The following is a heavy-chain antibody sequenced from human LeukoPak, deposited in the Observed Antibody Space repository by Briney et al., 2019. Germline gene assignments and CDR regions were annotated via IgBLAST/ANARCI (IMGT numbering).Heavy chain of an antibody. J-gene: IGHJ3*02. Sequence: GGSLRLSCAASGFTFSSYSMNWVRQAPGKGLEWVSYLSSSSSLIYYADSVKGRFTISRDNSKNTLYLHMNGLTGEDAALYYCAKERSSAAFDIWGQGTMVTVSS. CDR3: AKERSSAAFDI. CDR2: LSSSSSLI. CDR1: GFTFSSYS. D-gene: IGHD6-6*01. V-gene: IGHV3-48*04.